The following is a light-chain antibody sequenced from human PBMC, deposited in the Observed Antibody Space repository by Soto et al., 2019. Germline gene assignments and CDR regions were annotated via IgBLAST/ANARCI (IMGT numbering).Light chain of an antibody. CDR2: EIR. V-gene: IGLV2-14*01. J-gene: IGLJ2*01. CDR1: SSDVGGYNY. CDR3: SSYGGNITVL. Sequence: QSALTQPASVSGSPGQSITISCTGTSSDVGGYNYVSWYQQHPVQAPKLIIFEIRNRPSGVSDRFSGSKSGNTASLTISWLQPADEADYSCSSYGGNITVLFGGGTKVTVL.